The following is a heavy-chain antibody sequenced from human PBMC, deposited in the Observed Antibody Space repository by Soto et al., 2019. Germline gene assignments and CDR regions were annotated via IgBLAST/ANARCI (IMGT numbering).Heavy chain of an antibody. Sequence: SETLSLTCAVYGGSFSGYYWSWIRQPPGKGLEWIGEINHSGSTNYNPSLKSRVTISVDTSKNQFSLRLSSVTAADTAVYYCARGLSRVSLYRRSTAAGTNWFDPWGQGTLVTVSS. CDR1: GGSFSGYY. D-gene: IGHD6-13*01. J-gene: IGHJ5*02. V-gene: IGHV4-34*01. CDR3: ARGLSRVSLYRRSTAAGTNWFDP. CDR2: INHSGST.